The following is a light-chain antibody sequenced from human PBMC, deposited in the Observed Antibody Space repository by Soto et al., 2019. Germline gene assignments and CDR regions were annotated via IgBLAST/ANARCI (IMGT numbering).Light chain of an antibody. CDR1: QSVSNW. Sequence: DIQMTQSPSILSASLGDRVTITCRASQSVSNWLAWYQQKPGRAPKVLIYDASSLPSGVPSRFSGSGSGTEFTLTISSLEPEDIAIYYCQQYRSYPSTFGQGTNLEI. J-gene: IGKJ2*01. CDR3: QQYRSYPST. V-gene: IGKV1-5*01. CDR2: DAS.